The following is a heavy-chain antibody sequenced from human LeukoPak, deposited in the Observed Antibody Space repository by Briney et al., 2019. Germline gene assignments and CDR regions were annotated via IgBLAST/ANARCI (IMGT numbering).Heavy chain of an antibody. J-gene: IGHJ6*04. CDR2: ISGGATT. CDR3: AELGITMIGGV. CDR1: GFTFSSYG. V-gene: IGHV3-23*01. Sequence: GGSLRLSCEASGFTFSSYGMSWVRQAPGKGLEWVSAISGGATTYYADSVKGRFTISRDNAKNSLYLQMNSLRAEDTAVYYCAELGITMIGGVWGKGTTVTISS. D-gene: IGHD3-10*02.